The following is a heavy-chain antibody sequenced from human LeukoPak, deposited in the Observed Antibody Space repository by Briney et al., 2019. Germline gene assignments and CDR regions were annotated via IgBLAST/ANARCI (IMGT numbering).Heavy chain of an antibody. V-gene: IGHV4-30-2*01. CDR1: GGSISSGGYS. Sequence: SETLSLTCAVSGGSISSGGYSWSWIRQPPGKGLEWIGYIYHSGSTYYNPSLKSRVTISVDTSKNQFSLKLSSVTAADTAVYYCARGGYSDHFDYWGQGTLVTVSS. CDR3: ARGGYSDHFDY. D-gene: IGHD5-12*01. J-gene: IGHJ4*02. CDR2: IYHSGST.